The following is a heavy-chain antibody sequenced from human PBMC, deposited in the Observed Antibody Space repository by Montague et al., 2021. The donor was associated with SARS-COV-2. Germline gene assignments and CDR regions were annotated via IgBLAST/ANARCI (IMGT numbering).Heavy chain of an antibody. Sequence: SETLSLTCIVSGESIDRDTYYWGWIRQSPGKGLEWIGSLSSSGSTYYNPSLRSRVTISMDTSKNHFSLKVNSVTATDTAVYFCARPGSVSGWFYFDPWGQGTLVTVSS. D-gene: IGHD6-19*01. CDR3: ARPGSVSGWFYFDP. V-gene: IGHV4-39*02. J-gene: IGHJ5*02. CDR1: GESIDRDTYY. CDR2: LSSSGST.